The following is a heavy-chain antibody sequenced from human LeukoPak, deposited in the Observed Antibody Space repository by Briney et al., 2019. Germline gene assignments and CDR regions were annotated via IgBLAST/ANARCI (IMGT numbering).Heavy chain of an antibody. CDR3: AKFYLDTAMVGPDSPNKYYFDY. CDR2: ISSSGSTI. D-gene: IGHD5-18*01. V-gene: IGHV3-11*04. Sequence: RGSLRLSCAASGFTFSDYYMSWIGQAPGKGLEWVSYISSSGSTIYYADSVKGRFTISRDNSKNTLYLQMNSLRAEDTAVYYCAKFYLDTAMVGPDSPNKYYFDYWGQGTLVTVSS. J-gene: IGHJ4*02. CDR1: GFTFSDYY.